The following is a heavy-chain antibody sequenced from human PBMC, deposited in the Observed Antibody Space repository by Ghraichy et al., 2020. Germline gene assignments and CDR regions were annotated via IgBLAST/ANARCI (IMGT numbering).Heavy chain of an antibody. V-gene: IGHV3-23*01. CDR2: ISGSGGSA. J-gene: IGHJ4*02. Sequence: LSLTCAASGFTFSSYAMSWVRQAPGKGLEWVSAISGSGGSAYYADSVKGRFTISRDNSKNTLYLQMNSLRAEDTAVYYCAKERAYFDYWGQGTLVTVSS. CDR3: AKERAYFDY. CDR1: GFTFSSYA.